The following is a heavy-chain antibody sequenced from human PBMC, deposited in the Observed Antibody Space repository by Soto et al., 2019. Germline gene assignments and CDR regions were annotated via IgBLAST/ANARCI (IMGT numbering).Heavy chain of an antibody. V-gene: IGHV3-53*01. D-gene: IGHD4-4*01. J-gene: IGHJ5*02. CDR3: ARTRLQYRELVS. CDR2: ISGPGVT. Sequence: GGSLRLSCAASGFSVTNTYMHWVRQAPGKGLEWVSVISGPGVTYYADSVKGRIALSRDTSQNTMYLHMRNLRADDTAVYYCARTRLQYRELVSWGQGTRVTVSS. CDR1: GFSVTNTY.